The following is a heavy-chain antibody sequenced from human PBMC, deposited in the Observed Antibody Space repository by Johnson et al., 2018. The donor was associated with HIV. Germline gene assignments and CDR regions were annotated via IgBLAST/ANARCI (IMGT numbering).Heavy chain of an antibody. V-gene: IGHV3-30-3*01. CDR3: ARGPILEWLSGDGFDM. Sequence: QMLLVESGGGVVQPGRSLRLSCAASGFRFSNYALHWVRQTPGKGLEWVALISDDGRNIYYADSVKGQFTISRDNSKNTPHLQMNSLRVEDTAMYYCARGPILEWLSGDGFDMWGQGTMVTVSS. J-gene: IGHJ3*02. CDR2: ISDDGRNI. D-gene: IGHD3-3*01. CDR1: GFRFSNYA.